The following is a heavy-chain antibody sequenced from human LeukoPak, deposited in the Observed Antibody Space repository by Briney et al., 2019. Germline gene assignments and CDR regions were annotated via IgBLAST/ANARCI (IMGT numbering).Heavy chain of an antibody. D-gene: IGHD4-23*01. V-gene: IGHV3-30-3*01. CDR3: AREGATVVTFFDY. J-gene: IGHJ4*02. CDR1: GFTFSSYA. Sequence: GGSLRLSCAASGFTFSSYAMHWVRQAPGKGLEWVAVISYDGSNKYYADSVKGRFTISRDNSKNTLYLQMNSLRAEDTAVYYCAREGATVVTFFDYWGQGTLVTVSS. CDR2: ISYDGSNK.